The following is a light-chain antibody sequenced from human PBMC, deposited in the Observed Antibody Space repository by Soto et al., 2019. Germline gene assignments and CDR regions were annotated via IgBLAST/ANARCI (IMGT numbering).Light chain of an antibody. V-gene: IGKV3-20*01. Sequence: EIVLTQSPGTLSLSPGESATLSCRASQSLNSNFLAWYQQKPGQAPRLLVYAASSRATGIPDRFSGSASGPVFTLTISRLEPEDFAVYYCQQYDTSPPRYTFGQGTKLEIK. CDR3: QQYDTSPPRYT. J-gene: IGKJ2*01. CDR1: QSLNSNF. CDR2: AAS.